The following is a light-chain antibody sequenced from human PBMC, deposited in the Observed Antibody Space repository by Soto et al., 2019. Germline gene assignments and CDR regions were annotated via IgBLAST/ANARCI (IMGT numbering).Light chain of an antibody. CDR2: GAS. CDR3: QQYGSSLWP. Sequence: EIVLRQSPGTLSLSQGERATLSCRASQSVSSSYLAWYQQKPGQAPRLLIYGASTRVTGIPARFSGSGSGTEFTLTISSLQSEDFAVYYCQQYGSSLWPFGQGAKV. J-gene: IGKJ1*01. CDR1: QSVSSSY. V-gene: IGKV3-20*01.